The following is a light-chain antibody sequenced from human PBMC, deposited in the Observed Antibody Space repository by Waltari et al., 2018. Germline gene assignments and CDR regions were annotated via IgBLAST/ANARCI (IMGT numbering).Light chain of an antibody. CDR1: SSDAGCSDY. Sequence: QSALTQPASVSGSPGQPISISCTGTSSDAGCSDYVSWYQQYPSKAPTLMIFDVSNRPSGVSVRISGAKSGNTASLTISGLQAEDEAYYYCSSYSTSSTLVVFGGVTKVTVL. V-gene: IGLV2-14*03. CDR2: DVS. CDR3: SSYSTSSTLVV. J-gene: IGLJ2*01.